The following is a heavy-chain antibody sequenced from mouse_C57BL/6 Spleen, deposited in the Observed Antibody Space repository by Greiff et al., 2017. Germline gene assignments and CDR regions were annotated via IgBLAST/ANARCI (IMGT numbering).Heavy chain of an antibody. V-gene: IGHV5-4*01. D-gene: IGHD1-1*01. J-gene: IGHJ2*01. CDR2: ISDGGSYT. CDR3: ARDYGSTHYFDY. CDR1: GFTFSSYA. Sequence: EVQLVESGGGLVKPGGSLKLSCAASGFTFSSYAMSWVRQTPEKRLEWVATISDGGSYTYYPDNVKGRFTISKDNAKNNLYLQMSHLTSEDTAMYYCARDYGSTHYFDYWGQGTTLTVSS.